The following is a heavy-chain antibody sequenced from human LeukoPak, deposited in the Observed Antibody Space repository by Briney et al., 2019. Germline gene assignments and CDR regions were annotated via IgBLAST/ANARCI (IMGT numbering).Heavy chain of an antibody. CDR3: SRDHFRTGTTRAPWFDP. V-gene: IGHV3-49*04. CDR1: GFTFADYA. CDR2: ITTQDYGATT. D-gene: IGHD1-1*01. J-gene: IGHJ5*02. Sequence: GGSLRLSCRGIGFTFADYAMSWVRQAPGKGLEWVAFITTQDYGATTEYAASLRGRFTVSRDDPKSVAYLQLNRLTIEDTATYYCSRDHFRTGTTRAPWFDPWGQGTLVTVSS.